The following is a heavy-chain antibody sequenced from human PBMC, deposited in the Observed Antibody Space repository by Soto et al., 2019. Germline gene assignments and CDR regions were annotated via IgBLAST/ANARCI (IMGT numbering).Heavy chain of an antibody. Sequence: QVQLVQSGAEVKEPGASVKVSCKASGYSFTDHYMHWVRQAPGQGLEWMGWINPNSGGTKSTQRFQGRVTMTRDMSISTAYMELSRLRFDDTAVYYCARGKEIPDFWNFDLWGRGTLVTVSS. J-gene: IGHJ2*01. CDR3: ARGKEIPDFWNFDL. CDR1: GYSFTDHY. D-gene: IGHD2-2*02. V-gene: IGHV1-2*02. CDR2: INPNSGGT.